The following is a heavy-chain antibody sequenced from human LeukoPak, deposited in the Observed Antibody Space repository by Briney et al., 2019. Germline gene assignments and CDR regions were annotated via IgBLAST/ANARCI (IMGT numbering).Heavy chain of an antibody. D-gene: IGHD4-11*01. CDR1: GFTFSSYG. V-gene: IGHV3-23*01. Sequence: PGGTLRLSCAASGFTFSSYGMSGVRHAPGKGLEWVSAISGSGGSTYYADSVKGRFTIPRDNSKNTLYLQMNSLGAEATAVYYCARGMTTPDYWGQGTLVTVPS. CDR2: ISGSGGST. CDR3: ARGMTTPDY. J-gene: IGHJ4*02.